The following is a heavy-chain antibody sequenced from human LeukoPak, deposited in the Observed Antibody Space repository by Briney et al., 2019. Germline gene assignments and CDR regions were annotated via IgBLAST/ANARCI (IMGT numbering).Heavy chain of an antibody. V-gene: IGHV1-18*01. J-gene: IGHJ3*02. CDR2: ISAYNGNT. CDR3: ARENRYCRGGSCYSAASDDAFDI. Sequence: ASMKVSCKASGYTFTSYGISWVRQAPGQGLEWMGWISAYNGNTNYAQKLQGRVTMTTDTSTSTAYMELRSLRSDDTAVYYCARENRYCRGGSCYSAASDDAFDIWGQGTMVTVSS. D-gene: IGHD2-15*01. CDR1: GYTFTSYG.